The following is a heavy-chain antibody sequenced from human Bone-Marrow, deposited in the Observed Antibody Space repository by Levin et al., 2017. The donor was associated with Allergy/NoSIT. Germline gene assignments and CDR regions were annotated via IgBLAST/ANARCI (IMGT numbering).Heavy chain of an antibody. Sequence: SQTLSLPCTVSRGSVSSGDYYWRWIRQSPGKGLEWLGFIYYSGSTNYNPSHNSRVAISVDTSKNQFSLKVASATAADTAVYYCVCYHWGHYFEYWGQGTLVTVSS. CDR1: RGSVSSGDYY. V-gene: IGHV4-61*08. J-gene: IGHJ4*02. D-gene: IGHD3-16*01. CDR2: IYYSGST. CDR3: VCYHWGHYFEY.